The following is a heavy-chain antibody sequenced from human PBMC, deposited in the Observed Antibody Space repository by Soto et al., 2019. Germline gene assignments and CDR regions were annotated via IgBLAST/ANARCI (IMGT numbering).Heavy chain of an antibody. V-gene: IGHV4-31*02. CDR2: IYYDGST. CDR1: GGSIGSRDYY. CDR3: ARDKGGAALKGSGMDV. J-gene: IGHJ6*02. Sequence: QVQVQESGPGLVKPSQTLSLKCSVSGGSIGSRDYYWSWIRQHPEKGLEWIGSIYYDGSTDYNPSIRGRPTMSLDTSMNEFSLKLTSVTAADTAVYYCARDKGGAALKGSGMDVWGQGTTVTVS. D-gene: IGHD3-10*01.